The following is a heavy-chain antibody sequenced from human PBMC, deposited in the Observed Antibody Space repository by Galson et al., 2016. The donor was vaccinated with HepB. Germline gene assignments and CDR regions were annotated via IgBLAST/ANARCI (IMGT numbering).Heavy chain of an antibody. D-gene: IGHD2-2*01. CDR3: ARPYCTSAGWYYDAFDI. CDR1: GFSLSTSAMS. CDR2: IDWDDDK. V-gene: IGHV2-70*10. Sequence: ALVKPTQTLTLTCNLSGFSLSTSAMSVSWIRQPPGKALEWVARIDWDDDKYYSTSLKSRLTISKDTSNNQVVLTMTNMDSVDTATYYCARPYCTSAGWYYDAFDIWGQGTMVTVSS. J-gene: IGHJ3*02.